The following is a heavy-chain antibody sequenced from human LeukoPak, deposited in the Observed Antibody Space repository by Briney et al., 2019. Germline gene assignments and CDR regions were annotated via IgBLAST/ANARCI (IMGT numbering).Heavy chain of an antibody. J-gene: IGHJ4*02. CDR3: AREHDYSNYVFFDY. Sequence: SETLSLTCTVSGGSISSYYWSWIRQPAGKGLEWIGRIYTSGSTNYNPSLKSRVTMSVDTSKNQFSLKLSSVTAADTAVYYCAREHDYSNYVFFDYWGQGTLVTVSS. CDR2: IYTSGST. D-gene: IGHD4-11*01. CDR1: GGSISSYY. V-gene: IGHV4-4*07.